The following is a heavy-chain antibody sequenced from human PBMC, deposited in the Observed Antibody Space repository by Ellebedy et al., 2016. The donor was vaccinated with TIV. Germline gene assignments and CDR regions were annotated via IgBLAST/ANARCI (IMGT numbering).Heavy chain of an antibody. Sequence: GSLRLXCSVSGGSVSSVSHYWTWIRQPPGKGLEWIGYIYYNGHTNYNPSLKSRLALSVDTSKNQFSLRLNSVTAADTALYHCARVSIAAAGLDYWGQGTLVSVSS. D-gene: IGHD6-13*01. CDR2: IYYNGHT. J-gene: IGHJ4*02. V-gene: IGHV4-61*01. CDR1: GGSVSSVSHY. CDR3: ARVSIAAAGLDY.